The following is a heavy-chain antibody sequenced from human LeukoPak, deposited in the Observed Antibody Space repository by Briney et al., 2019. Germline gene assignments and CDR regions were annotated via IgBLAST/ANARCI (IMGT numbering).Heavy chain of an antibody. D-gene: IGHD2-21*01. Sequence: PGGSLRFSGAAGGFTCCSYWRLWVGHAPGKGRVGGSRINSAGSSTIYADSVKGRFTISRDNAKNTLYLQMNSLRAEDTAVYYCARDRGENWFDPWGQGTLATVSS. CDR2: INSAGSST. CDR3: ARDRGENWFDP. V-gene: IGHV3-74*01. J-gene: IGHJ5*02. CDR1: GFTCCSYW.